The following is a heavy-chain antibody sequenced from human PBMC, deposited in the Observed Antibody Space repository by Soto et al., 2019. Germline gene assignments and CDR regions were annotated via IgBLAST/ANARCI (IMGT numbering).Heavy chain of an antibody. CDR1: GGSIRHTNDY. V-gene: IGHV4-30-4*02. J-gene: IGHJ4*02. Sequence: SDTLSLTCTVSGGSIRHTNDYWSWILQPPGKGLEWIGYIYNSGLTYYNSSLESRVSISVDTSKNQFSLKLSSVTAADTAVYFSPRYLESFVSRGKGALGTVSS. CDR3: PRYLESFVS. CDR2: IYNSGLT.